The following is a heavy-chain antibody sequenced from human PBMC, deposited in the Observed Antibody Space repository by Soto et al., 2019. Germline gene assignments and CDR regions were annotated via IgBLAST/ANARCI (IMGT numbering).Heavy chain of an antibody. J-gene: IGHJ6*03. Sequence: GGSLRLSCAASGCTFRSYAMSWIRQAPGKGLEWVSAISGSGGSTYYADSVKGRFTISRDNSKNTLYLQMNSLRAEDTAVYYCASPIAARQKSYYYMDVWGKGTTVTVSS. V-gene: IGHV3-23*01. CDR3: ASPIAARQKSYYYMDV. D-gene: IGHD6-6*01. CDR1: GCTFRSYA. CDR2: ISGSGGST.